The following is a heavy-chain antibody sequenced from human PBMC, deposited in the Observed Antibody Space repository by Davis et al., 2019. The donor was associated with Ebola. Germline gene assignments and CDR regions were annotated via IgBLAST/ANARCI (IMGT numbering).Heavy chain of an antibody. Sequence: GRSLRLSCAASGFTFSSYRMIWVRQAPGKGLEWVSSISSGSSYIYYADSVKGRFTISRDNARDSLYLQMDSLRVEDTAIYYCARDAFSLSRYDTEDHWGQGTLVTVSS. V-gene: IGHV3-21*01. J-gene: IGHJ4*02. CDR3: ARDAFSLSRYDTEDH. D-gene: IGHD3-9*01. CDR1: GFTFSSYR. CDR2: ISSGSSYI.